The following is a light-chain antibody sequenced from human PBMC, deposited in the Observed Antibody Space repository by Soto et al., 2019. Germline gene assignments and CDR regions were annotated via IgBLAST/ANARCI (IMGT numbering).Light chain of an antibody. Sequence: EIVLTQSPGTLSLSPGERATLSCRASQSVSSSYLAWYQQKPGQAPRLLIYGASSRSTGIPDRFSGSGSGTDFPLTISRLEPEDFAVYYCQQYGTSLLYTFGQGPKLEIK. J-gene: IGKJ2*01. V-gene: IGKV3-20*01. CDR1: QSVSSSY. CDR2: GAS. CDR3: QQYGTSLLYT.